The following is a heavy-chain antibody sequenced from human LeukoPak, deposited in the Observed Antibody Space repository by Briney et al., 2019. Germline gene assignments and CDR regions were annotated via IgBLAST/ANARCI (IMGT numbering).Heavy chain of an antibody. CDR2: IIPIFGTA. D-gene: IGHD1-7*01. CDR3: ARDGLNGTVYPTNWFDP. J-gene: IGHJ5*02. CDR1: GGTFSSYA. Sequence: ASVKVSCKASGGTFSSYAISWVRQAPGQGLEWMGGIIPIFGTANYAQKFQGRVTITADESTSTAYMELSSLRSEDTAVYYCARDGLNGTVYPTNWFDPWGQGTLVTVSS. V-gene: IGHV1-69*13.